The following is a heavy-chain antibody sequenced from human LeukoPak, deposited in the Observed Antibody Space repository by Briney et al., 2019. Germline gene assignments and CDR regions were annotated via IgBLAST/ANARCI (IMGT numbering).Heavy chain of an antibody. D-gene: IGHD6-19*01. Sequence: GGSLRLSCAASGFTFSNYGMHWVRQAPGKGLEWVAVIWYDGSNKYYADSVKGRFTISRDNSKNTLYLQMNSLRAEDTAVYYCARAAQWPLIPWFDPWGQGTLVTVSS. J-gene: IGHJ5*02. V-gene: IGHV3-33*08. CDR1: GFTFSNYG. CDR2: IWYDGSNK. CDR3: ARAAQWPLIPWFDP.